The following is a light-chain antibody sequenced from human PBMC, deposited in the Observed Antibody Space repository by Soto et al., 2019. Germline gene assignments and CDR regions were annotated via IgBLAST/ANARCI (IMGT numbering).Light chain of an antibody. Sequence: ETVLTQSPGTLSLSPGETATLSCRASQSVISDYLAWYQQKPDQAPRLVIYGASGRAAGIPDRFNGSGSGTDFTLTISRLEPEDLAMHYCQQYGSSVFTFGLGT. CDR2: GAS. V-gene: IGKV3-20*01. J-gene: IGKJ2*01. CDR3: QQYGSSVFT. CDR1: QSVISDY.